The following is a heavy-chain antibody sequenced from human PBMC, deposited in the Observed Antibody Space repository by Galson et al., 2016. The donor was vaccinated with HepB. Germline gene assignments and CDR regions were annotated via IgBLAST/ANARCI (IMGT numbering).Heavy chain of an antibody. CDR1: GFTFNNYA. J-gene: IGHJ4*02. V-gene: IGHV3-23*01. CDR2: ISGSYGNT. CDR3: AKDMDRDWYIDY. Sequence: SLRLSCAASGFTFNNYAMSWVRQAPGQGPEWVSSISGSYGNTYYAGPVKGRFTIAWANSESTLYLQMDTLRAEDTAIYYCAKDMDRDWYIDYWGQGTLVTVSS. D-gene: IGHD3/OR15-3a*01.